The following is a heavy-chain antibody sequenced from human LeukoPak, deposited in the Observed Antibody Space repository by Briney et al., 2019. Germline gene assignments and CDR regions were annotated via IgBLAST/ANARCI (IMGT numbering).Heavy chain of an antibody. V-gene: IGHV3-30-3*01. D-gene: IGHD5-18*01. Sequence: GGSLRLSCAASGFTFSSYAMHWVRQAPGKGLEWVAVISYDGSNKYYADSVKGRFTISRGNSKNTLYLQMNSLRAEDTAVYYCAKDRPRGYSIGYHFDYWGQGTLVTVSS. CDR2: ISYDGSNK. CDR1: GFTFSSYA. CDR3: AKDRPRGYSIGYHFDY. J-gene: IGHJ4*02.